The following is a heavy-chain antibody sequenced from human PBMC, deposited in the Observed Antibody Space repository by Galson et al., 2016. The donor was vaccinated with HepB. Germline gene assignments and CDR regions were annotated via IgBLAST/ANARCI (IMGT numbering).Heavy chain of an antibody. CDR2: ISYDGSNK. CDR1: GYSIYNGYY. J-gene: IGHJ6*03. V-gene: IGHV3-30*18. Sequence: LSLTCTVSGYSIYNGYYWSWIRQPPGKGLEWVTFISYDGSNKYYADSVKGRFTISRDNSQNTLYLQMNSLRAEDTAVYYCAKNVVQNYYYYYYMDVWGKGTTVTVFS. D-gene: IGHD2-21*01. CDR3: AKNVVQNYYYYYYMDV.